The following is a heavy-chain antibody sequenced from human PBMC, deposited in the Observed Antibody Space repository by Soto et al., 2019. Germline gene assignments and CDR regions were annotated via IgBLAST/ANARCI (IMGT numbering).Heavy chain of an antibody. CDR2: INTSNDNK. J-gene: IGHJ4*02. Sequence: QVHLVQSGAEVKKPGASVKVSCKASGYTFTNYGISWVRQAPGEGLEWVGWINTSNDNKLYAQKLQGRLTLTTDTSTSTVYMDLTTLRSDDTAVYFCARDPGAASFDFWAQGTLVTVSS. V-gene: IGHV1-18*01. CDR1: GYTFTNYG. D-gene: IGHD2-15*01. CDR3: ARDPGAASFDF.